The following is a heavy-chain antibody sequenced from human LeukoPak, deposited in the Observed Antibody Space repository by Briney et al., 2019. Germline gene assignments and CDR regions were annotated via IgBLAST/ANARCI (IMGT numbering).Heavy chain of an antibody. V-gene: IGHV1-24*01. D-gene: IGHD6-13*01. CDR3: ARDIAAAPLDAFDI. Sequence: ASVKVSCKVSGYTLTELSMHWVRQAPGKGLEWMGGFDPEDGGTIYAQKFQGRVTMTEDTSTDTAYMELSSLRSDDTAVYYCARDIAAAPLDAFDIWGQGTMVTVSS. J-gene: IGHJ3*02. CDR1: GYTLTELS. CDR2: FDPEDGGT.